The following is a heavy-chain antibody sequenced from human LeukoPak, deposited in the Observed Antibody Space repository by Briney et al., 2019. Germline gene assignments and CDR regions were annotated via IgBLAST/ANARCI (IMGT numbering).Heavy chain of an antibody. CDR1: GFTFSSYW. V-gene: IGHV3-7*01. CDR3: ARDPVNEYSYGYFDY. Sequence: RAGGSLRLSCAASGFTFSSYWMSWVRQAPGKGLEWVANIKQDGSEKYYVDSVKGRFTISRDNAKNSLYLQMNSLRAEDTAVYYCARDPVNEYSYGYFDYWGQGTLVTVSS. CDR2: IKQDGSEK. J-gene: IGHJ4*02. D-gene: IGHD5-18*01.